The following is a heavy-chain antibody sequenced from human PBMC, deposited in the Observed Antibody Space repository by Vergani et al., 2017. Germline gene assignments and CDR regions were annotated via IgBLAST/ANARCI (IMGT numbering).Heavy chain of an antibody. CDR3: ASVNTETNGHLYYYYDMDV. V-gene: IGHV4-34*01. J-gene: IGHJ6*02. CDR2: IDHTGRP. CDR1: GGSFTSYH. D-gene: IGHD4-11*01. Sequence: QVQLQQWGGGLLKPSETLSLTCVVNGGSFTSYHWTWIRQSPGEGLEWVGDIDHTGRPDYNPSLKSRLTMSVDNSRNQFSLTLNSVTATDTAIYFCASVNTETNGHLYYYYDMDVWGQGTAVTVS.